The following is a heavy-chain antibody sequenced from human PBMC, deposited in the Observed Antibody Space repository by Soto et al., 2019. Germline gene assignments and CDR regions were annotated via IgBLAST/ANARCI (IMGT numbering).Heavy chain of an antibody. J-gene: IGHJ5*02. Sequence: EVRLVESGGDVVQPGGSLRLSCAASGFTFSSFWMHWVRQPPGKGLVWVSRISTDGSITNYVDSVKGRFTISRDNAKSTLYLQMNSLRAEDTAVYYCVRDIRRDGYSWGQGTLVTVSS. CDR2: ISTDGSIT. D-gene: IGHD2-21*01. CDR1: GFTFSSFW. V-gene: IGHV3-74*01. CDR3: VRDIRRDGYS.